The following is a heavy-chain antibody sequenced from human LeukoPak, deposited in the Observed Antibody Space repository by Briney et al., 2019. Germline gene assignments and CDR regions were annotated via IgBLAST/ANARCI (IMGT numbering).Heavy chain of an antibody. D-gene: IGHD2-2*01. Sequence: GGSLRLSCAASGFTFSSYGMSWVRQAPRKGLQWVSVISGSGGATYYADSVKGRFTISRDNSKNTLYLEMNSLRAEDTAVYYCAKDQLYCSSTSCYVGYLDYWGQGTLVTVSS. CDR2: ISGSGGAT. CDR1: GFTFSSYG. V-gene: IGHV3-23*01. CDR3: AKDQLYCSSTSCYVGYLDY. J-gene: IGHJ4*02.